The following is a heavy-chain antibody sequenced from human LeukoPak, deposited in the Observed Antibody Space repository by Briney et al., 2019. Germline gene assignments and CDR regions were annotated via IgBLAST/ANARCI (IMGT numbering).Heavy chain of an antibody. Sequence: GESLRLSCAASGFTFDDYAMHWVRQAPGNGLEWVSLISADGGSTYYADSVKGRFTISRDNSKNSLYLQMNSLRTEDTALYYCAKDRSGSSSWYDYYYYMDVWGKGTTVTVSS. CDR2: ISADGGST. CDR3: AKDRSGSSSWYDYYYYMDV. J-gene: IGHJ6*03. V-gene: IGHV3-43*02. D-gene: IGHD6-13*01. CDR1: GFTFDDYA.